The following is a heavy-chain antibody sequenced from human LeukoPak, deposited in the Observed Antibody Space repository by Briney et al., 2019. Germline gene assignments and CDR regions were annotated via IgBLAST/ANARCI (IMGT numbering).Heavy chain of an antibody. CDR1: GXTFVTYC. CDR3: ARGTGARGGSGTYALNY. Sequence: GESLKISFKTSGXTFVTYCIAWVRQIPGKGLEWMGIIYPGDSDTRYSPSFQGQVTISADNSISTAYLQWSSLKASDAAMYYCARGTGARGGSGTYALNYWGQGTLVTVSS. CDR2: IYPGDSDT. J-gene: IGHJ4*02. V-gene: IGHV5-51*01. D-gene: IGHD3-10*01.